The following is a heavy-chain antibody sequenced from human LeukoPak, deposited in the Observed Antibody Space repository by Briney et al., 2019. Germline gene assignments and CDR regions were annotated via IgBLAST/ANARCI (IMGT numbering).Heavy chain of an antibody. V-gene: IGHV4-61*01. Sequence: SETLSLTCTVSGGSVSNSLYYWSWIRQPPGKGLEWIGYIYYNGDTNYNPSLKSRVIISIDTSSNQFSLRLNSMTAADTAVYYCAMGSWTGTTHPIDYRGQGTLVTVSS. CDR2: IYYNGDT. J-gene: IGHJ4*02. CDR1: GGSVSNSLYY. D-gene: IGHD1-7*01. CDR3: AMGSWTGTTHPIDY.